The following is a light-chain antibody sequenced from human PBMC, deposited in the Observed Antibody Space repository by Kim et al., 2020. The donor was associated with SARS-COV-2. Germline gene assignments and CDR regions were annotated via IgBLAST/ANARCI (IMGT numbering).Light chain of an antibody. J-gene: IGKJ2*01. CDR3: QQYNNWPVT. Sequence: SVSPGERATLSCRASQSVSSNLAWYQQKPGQAPRLLIYGASTRATGIPARFSGSGSGTEFTLTISSLQSEDFAVYCCQQYNNWPVTFGQGTKLEI. CDR2: GAS. V-gene: IGKV3-15*01. CDR1: QSVSSN.